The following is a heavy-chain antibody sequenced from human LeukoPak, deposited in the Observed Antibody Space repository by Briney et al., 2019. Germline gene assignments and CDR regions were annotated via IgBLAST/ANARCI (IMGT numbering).Heavy chain of an antibody. J-gene: IGHJ5*02. CDR3: ARDRGYSMINWFDP. Sequence: SETLSLTCTVSGGSISSGSYYWSWIRQPAGKGLEWIGRIYISGSTNYNPSLKSRVTISVDTSKNQFSLKLSSVTAADTAVYYCARDRGYSMINWFDPWGQGTLVTVSS. V-gene: IGHV4-61*02. D-gene: IGHD2-2*03. CDR1: GGSISSGSYY. CDR2: IYISGST.